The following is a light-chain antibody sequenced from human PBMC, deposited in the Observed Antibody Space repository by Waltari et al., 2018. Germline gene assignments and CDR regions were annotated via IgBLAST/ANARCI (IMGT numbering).Light chain of an antibody. CDR2: DTS. CDR3: QQYDISPLT. Sequence: CRASQTVRATYLAWYQQKPGQAPTLVIHDTSSRATGIPDRFSGSGSGTDFSLTISSLEPEDFTVYYCQQYDISPLTFGGGTKVETK. J-gene: IGKJ4*01. CDR1: QTVRATY. V-gene: IGKV3-20*01.